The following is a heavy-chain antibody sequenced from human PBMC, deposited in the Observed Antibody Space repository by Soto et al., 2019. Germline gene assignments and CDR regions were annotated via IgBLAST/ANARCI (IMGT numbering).Heavy chain of an antibody. CDR1: GFTFNTYW. D-gene: IGHD3-22*01. CDR2: IKPDGSEK. CDR3: ARGYYYDTSGRFSDAFDI. V-gene: IGHV3-7*04. J-gene: IGHJ3*02. Sequence: GGSLRLSCAASGFTFNTYWMSWVRQAPGKGLEWVANIKPDGSEKWYVDSVKGRFTISRDNAKNSLYLQMNSLRAEDTAVYFYARGYYYDTSGRFSDAFDIWGKGTMVTVSS.